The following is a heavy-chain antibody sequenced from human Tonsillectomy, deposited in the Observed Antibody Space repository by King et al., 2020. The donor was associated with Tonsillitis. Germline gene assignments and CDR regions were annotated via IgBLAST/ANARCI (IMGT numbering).Heavy chain of an antibody. CDR3: ASIYDSSGYYGGCFGS. D-gene: IGHD3-22*01. J-gene: IGHJ1*01. CDR2: IYHSGST. Sequence: QLQESGPGLVKPSETLSLTCTVSGYSISSGYYWGWIRQPPGKGLEWIGSIYHSGSTYYNPSLKSRVTISVDKSKNQVSLKLSSVTAADTAVYYCASIYDSSGYYGGCFGSWGQGTLVTVSS. V-gene: IGHV4-38-2*02. CDR1: GYSISSGYY.